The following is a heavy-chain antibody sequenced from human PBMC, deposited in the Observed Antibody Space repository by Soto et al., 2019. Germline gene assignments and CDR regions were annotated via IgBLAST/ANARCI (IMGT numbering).Heavy chain of an antibody. V-gene: IGHV3-23*01. J-gene: IGHJ6*02. CDR2: ISGSGGST. CDR3: AKTQLWLRDYYYYGMDV. D-gene: IGHD5-18*01. Sequence: ASETLSLTCAVSNGSITNDNWWSWVRQSPGKGLEWVSAISGSGGSTYYADSVKGRFTISRDNSKNTLYLQMNSLRAEDTAVYYCAKTQLWLRDYYYYGMDVWGQGTTVTVSS. CDR1: NGSITNDN.